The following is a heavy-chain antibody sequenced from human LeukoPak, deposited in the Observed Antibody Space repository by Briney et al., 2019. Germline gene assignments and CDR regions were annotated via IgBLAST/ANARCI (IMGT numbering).Heavy chain of an antibody. CDR3: ARRGPGLYSGYDLYFDY. CDR2: IFLILGTA. CDR1: GGTFSSYA. J-gene: IGHJ4*02. V-gene: IGHV1-69*01. D-gene: IGHD5-12*01. Sequence: ASVKVSCKASGGTFSSYAISWVRQAPGQGLDWLGGIFLILGTANYAQKFQGRVTITADESTSTAYMELSSLRSEDTAVYYCARRGPGLYSGYDLYFDYWGQGTLVTVSS.